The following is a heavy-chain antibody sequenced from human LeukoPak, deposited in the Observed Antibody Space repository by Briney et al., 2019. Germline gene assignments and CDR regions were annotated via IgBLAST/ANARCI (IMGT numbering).Heavy chain of an antibody. V-gene: IGHV3-30*02. Sequence: GGSLRLSCAASGFTFSSYGMHWVRQAPGKGLQWVAFIRYDGSNKYYADSVRGRFTISRDNSKNTPYLQMNSLRAEDTAVYYCAKDRYYYDSSGYYSDYWGQGTLVTVSS. CDR3: AKDRYYYDSSGYYSDY. CDR2: IRYDGSNK. D-gene: IGHD3-22*01. CDR1: GFTFSSYG. J-gene: IGHJ4*02.